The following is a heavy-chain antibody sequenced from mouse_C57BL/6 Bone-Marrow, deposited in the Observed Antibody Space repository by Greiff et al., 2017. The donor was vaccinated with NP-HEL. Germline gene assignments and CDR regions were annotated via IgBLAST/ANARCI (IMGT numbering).Heavy chain of an antibody. CDR1: GFSLTSYG. V-gene: IGHV2-6-1*01. J-gene: IGHJ4*01. D-gene: IGHD1-1*01. CDR3: ARHITTVVGAMDY. Sequence: VQGVESGPGLVAPSQSLSITCTVSGFSLTSYGVHWVRQPPGKGLEWLVVIWSDGSTTYNSALKSRLSISKDNSKSQVFLKMNSLQTDDTAMYYCARHITTVVGAMDYWGQGTSVTVSS. CDR2: IWSDGST.